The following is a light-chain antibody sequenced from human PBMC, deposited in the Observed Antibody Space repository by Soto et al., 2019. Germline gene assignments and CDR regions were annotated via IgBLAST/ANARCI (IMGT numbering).Light chain of an antibody. J-gene: IGKJ5*01. CDR2: AAS. V-gene: IGKV3-20*01. CDR1: QSVSSSY. CDR3: QQYNKWPLIT. Sequence: EIVLTQSPGTLSLSPGERATLSCRASQSVSSSYLVWHQQKPGQAPRLLIYAASRRATGIPDRFSGSGSGTEFTLTISSLQSEDFALYYCQQYNKWPLITFGQGTRLEIK.